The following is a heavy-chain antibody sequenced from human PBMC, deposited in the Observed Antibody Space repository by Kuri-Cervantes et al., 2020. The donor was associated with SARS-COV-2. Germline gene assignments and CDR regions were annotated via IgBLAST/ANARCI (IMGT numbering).Heavy chain of an antibody. D-gene: IGHD3-22*01. V-gene: IGHV3-48*01. Sequence: GESLKISCAASGFTFSSYSMNWVRQAPGKGLEWVSYISSSSSTIYYADSVKGRFTISRDNSKNTLYPQMGSLRAEDMAVYYCARDPSYYYDSSGHVDYWGQGTLVTGSS. CDR1: GFTFSSYS. J-gene: IGHJ4*02. CDR2: ISSSSSTI. CDR3: ARDPSYYYDSSGHVDY.